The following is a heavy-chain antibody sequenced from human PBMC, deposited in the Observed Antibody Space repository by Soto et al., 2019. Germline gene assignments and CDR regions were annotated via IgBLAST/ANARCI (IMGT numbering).Heavy chain of an antibody. CDR2: ISYDGSNK. CDR3: ARDLATLTYYDILTGVHYYYGMDV. CDR1: GFSLSSYA. J-gene: IGHJ6*01. D-gene: IGHD3-9*01. Sequence: GGSLRLSCAACGFSLSSYAMHWVRQDPGKGLGWVAVISYDGSNKYYADSVKGRFTISKDNSKNTLYLQMNSLRAEDTAVYYCARDLATLTYYDILTGVHYYYGMDVWGQGTTVTVSS. V-gene: IGHV3-30-3*01.